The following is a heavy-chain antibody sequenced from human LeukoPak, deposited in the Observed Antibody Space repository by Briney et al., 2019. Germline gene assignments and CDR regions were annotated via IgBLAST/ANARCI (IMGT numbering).Heavy chain of an antibody. Sequence: GGSLRLSCAASGFTFSSYGMHWVRQAPGKGLEWVAFIRYDGSNKYYADSVKGRFTISRDNSKNTLYLQMNSLRAQDTAVYYCAKDPNYYDSSGYYSEFDYWGQGTLVTVSS. V-gene: IGHV3-30*02. CDR2: IRYDGSNK. CDR3: AKDPNYYDSSGYYSEFDY. CDR1: GFTFSSYG. D-gene: IGHD3-22*01. J-gene: IGHJ4*02.